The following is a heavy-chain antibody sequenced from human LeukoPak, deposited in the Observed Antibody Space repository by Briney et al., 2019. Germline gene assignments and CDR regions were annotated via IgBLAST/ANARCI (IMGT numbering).Heavy chain of an antibody. D-gene: IGHD2-2*01. CDR2: INHSGST. CDR1: GGSFSGYY. Sequence: SETLSLTCAVYGGSFSGYYWSWIRQPPGKGLEWIGEINHSGSTNYNPSLKSRVTISVDTSKNQFSLKLSSVTAADTAVYYCARPLPRGPRLVVPAAILALHYYMDVWGKGTTVTVSS. V-gene: IGHV4-34*01. J-gene: IGHJ6*03. CDR3: ARPLPRGPRLVVPAAILALHYYMDV.